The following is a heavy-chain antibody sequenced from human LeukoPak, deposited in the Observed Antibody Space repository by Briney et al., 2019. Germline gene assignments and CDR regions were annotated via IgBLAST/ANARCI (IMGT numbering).Heavy chain of an antibody. CDR1: VGPSVVTT. J-gene: IGHJ5*02. CDR2: INHSGST. V-gene: IGHV4-34*01. CDR3: ARGLTRVLNWFDP. D-gene: IGHD2-2*01. Sequence: ASETRPSPALSMVGPSVVTTGAGSASPQGRGWSGLGEINHSGSTNYNPSLKSRVTISVDTSKNQFSLKLSSVTAADTAVYYCARGLTRVLNWFDPWGQGTLVTVSS.